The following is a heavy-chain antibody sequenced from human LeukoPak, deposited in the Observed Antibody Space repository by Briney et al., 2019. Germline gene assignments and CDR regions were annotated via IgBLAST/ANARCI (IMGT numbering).Heavy chain of an antibody. CDR2: MDCSGTT. CDR3: ASSTTRVFDY. Sequence: PSETLSLTCTVSGDSISSSGRFYWGWVRQTPGKGLEWIGSMDCSGTTDYNPSLKSRVTLSVDTSKGQFSLKLSSVTAADTAVYYCASSTTRVFDYWGQGTLVTVSS. D-gene: IGHD1-1*01. J-gene: IGHJ4*02. V-gene: IGHV4-39*01. CDR1: GDSISSSGRFY.